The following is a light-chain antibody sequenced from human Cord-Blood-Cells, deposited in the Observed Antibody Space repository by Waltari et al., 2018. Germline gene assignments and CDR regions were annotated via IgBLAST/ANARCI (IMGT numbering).Light chain of an antibody. Sequence: EIVLTQSPATLSLSPGERAPLSCRASQSVSSNLAWYQQKPGQAPRLLIYDASNRATGIPARFRGSGSGTDFTLTISSLEPEDFAVYYCQQRSNWITFGQGTRLEIK. J-gene: IGKJ5*01. V-gene: IGKV3-11*01. CDR1: QSVSSN. CDR2: DAS. CDR3: QQRSNWIT.